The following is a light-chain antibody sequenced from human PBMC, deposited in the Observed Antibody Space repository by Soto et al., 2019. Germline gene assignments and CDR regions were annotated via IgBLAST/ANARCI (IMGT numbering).Light chain of an antibody. CDR2: TAS. J-gene: IGKJ5*01. CDR1: QGISTY. CDR3: QQLAGFPIT. Sequence: DIHLTQSPSFLSAAVGDRFTITCLSSQGISTYLAWYQQKPGKAPNLLIYTASTLQTGVPQRFSGSAFGTEFTLTISSLQPEDFATYYCQQLAGFPITFGQGTRLEIK. V-gene: IGKV1-9*01.